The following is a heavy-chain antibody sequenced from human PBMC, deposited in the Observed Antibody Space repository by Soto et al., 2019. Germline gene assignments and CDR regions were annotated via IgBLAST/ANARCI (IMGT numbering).Heavy chain of an antibody. V-gene: IGHV4-39*01. CDR2: MYYNVGT. CDR1: GSSISSSGYY. CDR3: ARHTSYYYDSSGYYFDY. Sequence: PSETLSLTCLVSGSSISSSGYYWGWIRQPPGKGLEWIASMYYNVGTYYNPSLKSRVTISVDTSKNQFSLKLSSVTAADTAVYYCARHTSYYYDSSGYYFDYWGQGTLVTVSS. J-gene: IGHJ4*02. D-gene: IGHD3-22*01.